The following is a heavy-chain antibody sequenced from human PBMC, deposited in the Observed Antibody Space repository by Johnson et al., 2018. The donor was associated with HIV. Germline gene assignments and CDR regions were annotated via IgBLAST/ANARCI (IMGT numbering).Heavy chain of an antibody. Sequence: VQLVESGGGVVQPGRSLRLSCAASGFTFSSYAMSWVRQAPGKGLEWVFGINWNGIRTTYADSVKGRFSISRDNAKNSLYLQMNSLRAEDTALYYCARARCSSTSCYDAFDIWGQGTKVTVSS. CDR1: GFTFSSYA. V-gene: IGHV3-20*04. J-gene: IGHJ3*02. CDR3: ARARCSSTSCYDAFDI. D-gene: IGHD2-2*01. CDR2: INWNGIRT.